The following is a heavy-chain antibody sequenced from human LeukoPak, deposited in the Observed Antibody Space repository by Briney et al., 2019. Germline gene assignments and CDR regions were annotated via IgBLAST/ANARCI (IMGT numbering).Heavy chain of an antibody. Sequence: SETLSLTCTDSGGSISSSSYYWGWIRQPPGKGLEWIGSIYYSGSTYYNPSLKSRVTISVDTSKNQFSLKLSSVTAADTAVYYCARLMDYDFWSGYFQYYFDCWGQGTLVTVSS. V-gene: IGHV4-39*01. J-gene: IGHJ4*02. D-gene: IGHD3-3*01. CDR1: GGSISSSSYY. CDR3: ARLMDYDFWSGYFQYYFDC. CDR2: IYYSGST.